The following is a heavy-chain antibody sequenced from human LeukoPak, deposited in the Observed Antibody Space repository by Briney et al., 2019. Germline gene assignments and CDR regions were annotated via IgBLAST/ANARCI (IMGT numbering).Heavy chain of an antibody. CDR3: ARDISYCSSTSCPSQD. D-gene: IGHD2-2*01. J-gene: IGHJ4*02. CDR1: GGTFSSYA. Sequence: GVSVKVSCKASGGTFSSYAISWVRQAPGQGLEWMGGIIPIFGTANYAQKFQGRVTITADESTSTAYMELSSPRSEDTAVYYCARDISYCSSTSCPSQDWGQGTLVTVSS. V-gene: IGHV1-69*01. CDR2: IIPIFGTA.